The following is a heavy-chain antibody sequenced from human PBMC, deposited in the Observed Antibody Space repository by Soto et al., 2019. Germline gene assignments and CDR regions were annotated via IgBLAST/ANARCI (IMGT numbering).Heavy chain of an antibody. D-gene: IGHD2-15*01. CDR1: GGSISSGGYY. CDR3: ARALGYCSGGSCYRGPWIDY. CDR2: IYYSGST. Sequence: QVQLQESGPGLVKPSQTLSLTCTVSGGSISSGGYYWSWIRQHPGKGLEWIGYIYYSGSTYYNPSLKRRVTISVGPSKNPFSLKLSSVTAADTAVYYCARALGYCSGGSCYRGPWIDYWGQGTLVTVSS. J-gene: IGHJ4*02. V-gene: IGHV4-31*03.